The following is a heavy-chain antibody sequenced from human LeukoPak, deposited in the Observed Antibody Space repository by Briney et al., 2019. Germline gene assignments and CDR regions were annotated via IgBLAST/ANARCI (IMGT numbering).Heavy chain of an antibody. V-gene: IGHV3-23*01. D-gene: IGHD3-22*01. Sequence: PGGSLRLSCAASGFTFSSYAMSWVRQAPGKGLERVSAISGSGGSTYYADSVKGRFTISRDNSKNTLYLQMDSLRAEDTAVYYCAKDGHYYDSSGYYYFDYWGQGTLVTVSS. CDR3: AKDGHYYDSSGYYYFDY. CDR1: GFTFSSYA. CDR2: ISGSGGST. J-gene: IGHJ4*02.